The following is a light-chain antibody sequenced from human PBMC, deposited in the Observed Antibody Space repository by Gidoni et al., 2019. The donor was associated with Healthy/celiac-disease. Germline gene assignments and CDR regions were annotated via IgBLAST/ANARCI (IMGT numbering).Light chain of an antibody. CDR3: QSYDSSNEE. J-gene: IGLJ3*02. Sequence: NFMLTQPHSVSESPGKTVTIPCTRSSGSIASNYVQWYQQRPGSSPTTVIYEDNQRPSGVPDRFSGSIDSSSNSASLTISGLKTEDEADYYCQSYDSSNEEFGGGTKLTVL. CDR2: EDN. V-gene: IGLV6-57*01. CDR1: SGSIASNY.